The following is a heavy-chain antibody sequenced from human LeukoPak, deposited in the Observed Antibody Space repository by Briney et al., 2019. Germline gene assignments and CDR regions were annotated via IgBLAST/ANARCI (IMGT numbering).Heavy chain of an antibody. D-gene: IGHD3-10*02. V-gene: IGHV3-48*04. CDR3: AELGITMIGGV. J-gene: IGHJ6*04. CDR1: GFSFSSYS. CDR2: ISSSGSTI. Sequence: GGSLRLSCAASGFSFSSYSMNWVRQTPGKGLEWVSYISSSGSTIYYADSVKGRFTISRDNAKNSLYLQMNSLRAEDTAVYYCAELGITMIGGVWGKGTTVTISS.